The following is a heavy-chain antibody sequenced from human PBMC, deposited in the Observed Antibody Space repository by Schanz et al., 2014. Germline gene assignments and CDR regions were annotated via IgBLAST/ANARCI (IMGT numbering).Heavy chain of an antibody. CDR3: ARDRLECGAECYSVEVFEI. CDR1: GYTFTSYG. Sequence: QVQLVQSGADVKKPGASVKVSCKASGYTFTSYGISWVRQAPGQGLEWMGRIIPSLGLAKYEQKFQDKVTITADTSTTTAYMELSGLRSEDTAVYYCARDRLECGAECYSVEVFEIWGQGTLVIVSS. J-gene: IGHJ4*02. V-gene: IGHV1-69*04. CDR2: IIPSLGLA. D-gene: IGHD2-21*01.